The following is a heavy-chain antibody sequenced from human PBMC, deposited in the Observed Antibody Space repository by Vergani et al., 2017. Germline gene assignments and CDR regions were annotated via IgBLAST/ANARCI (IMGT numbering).Heavy chain of an antibody. J-gene: IGHJ4*02. CDR1: GFTFNDYG. CDR3: ASCSGSYPPLD. Sequence: EEQLVESGGGVVQPGGSLRLSCAGSGFTFNDYGMHWVRQVPGKGLQWLALISWDGDTTFYADLVKGRFTISRDNSKNTLYLQMNSLRPEDTAVYYCASCSGSYPPLDWGQGTLVTVSS. D-gene: IGHD1-26*01. V-gene: IGHV3-43D*03. CDR2: ISWDGDTT.